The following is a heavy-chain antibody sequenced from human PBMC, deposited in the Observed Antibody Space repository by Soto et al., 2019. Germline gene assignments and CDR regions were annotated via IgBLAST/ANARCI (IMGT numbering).Heavy chain of an antibody. CDR1: GDTFISSG. Sequence: VQSGAEVKKPGASVKVSCKASGDTFISSGISWVRQAPGQGLEWMGWISGYKGDTNYAQKFQGRVTLTTDTSTSTAYMELMSLTPGDPAIYYCARIEYCSGVNCYSAFDIWGQGTLVTVCS. CDR2: ISGYKGDT. V-gene: IGHV1-18*01. CDR3: ARIEYCSGVNCYSAFDI. J-gene: IGHJ3*02. D-gene: IGHD2-15*01.